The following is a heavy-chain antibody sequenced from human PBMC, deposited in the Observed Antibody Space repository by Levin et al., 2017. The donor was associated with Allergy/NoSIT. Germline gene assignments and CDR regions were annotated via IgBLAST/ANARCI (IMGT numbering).Heavy chain of an antibody. Sequence: SCAASGFTVSNYAMGWVRQRPGEGLEWVSGISGGGGGTHYADFVRGRFIISRDTSRNTLSLEMNDLRAEDTAIYRCEGSWTWGQGTLVTVSS. J-gene: IGHJ4*02. CDR2: ISGGGGGT. CDR1: GFTVSNYA. CDR3: EGSWT. V-gene: IGHV3-23*01. D-gene: IGHD3/OR15-3a*01.